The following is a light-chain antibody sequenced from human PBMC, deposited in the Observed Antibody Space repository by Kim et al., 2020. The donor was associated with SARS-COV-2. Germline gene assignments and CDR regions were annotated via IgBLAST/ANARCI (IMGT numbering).Light chain of an antibody. CDR2: SNN. Sequence: GQRVTISCSGSGANIGSNTVNRYQQRPRTAPKLLIYSNNQRPSGVPDRFSGSKSGASASLAISGLQSEDEADYYCAAWDDSLNGPVFGGGTQLTVL. CDR3: AAWDDSLNGPV. J-gene: IGLJ2*01. V-gene: IGLV1-44*01. CDR1: GANIGSNT.